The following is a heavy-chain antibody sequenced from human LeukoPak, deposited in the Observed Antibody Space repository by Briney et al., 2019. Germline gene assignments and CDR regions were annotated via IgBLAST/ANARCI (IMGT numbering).Heavy chain of an antibody. CDR3: ASAYGDYVSGFFDY. CDR2: IYYSGTT. J-gene: IGHJ4*02. D-gene: IGHD4-17*01. V-gene: IGHV4-39*01. CDR1: GGSISSRTYY. Sequence: SETLSLTCTVSGGSISSRTYYWGWIRQPPGKGLEWIGNIYYSGTTYYNPSLKSRVTISIDTSRNQFSLKLSSVAAADTAVYYCASAYGDYVSGFFDYWGQGTLVTVSS.